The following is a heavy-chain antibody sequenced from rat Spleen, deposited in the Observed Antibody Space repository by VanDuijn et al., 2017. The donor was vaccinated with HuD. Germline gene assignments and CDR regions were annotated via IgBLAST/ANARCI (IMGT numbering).Heavy chain of an antibody. V-gene: IGHV2-41*01. CDR3: AREPPTTVVDY. J-gene: IGHJ2*01. CDR2: IWNTGGT. Sequence: QVQLKESGPGLVQPSQTLSLTCTVAGFSLTSYNVHWVRQPPGKGLEWMGVIWNTGGTRYNSALKSRLSISKDTSKRQVFLKMNSLQTEDTATYSCAREPPTTVVDYWGQGVMVTVSS. D-gene: IGHD1-1*01. CDR1: GFSLTSYN.